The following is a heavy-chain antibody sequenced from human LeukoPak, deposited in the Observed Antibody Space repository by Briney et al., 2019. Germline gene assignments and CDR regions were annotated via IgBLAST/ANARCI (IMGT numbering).Heavy chain of an antibody. J-gene: IGHJ1*01. CDR3: AALREYYDFWSGYYKGYFQH. Sequence: GGSLRLSCAASGFTFSSYAMSWVRQAPGKGLEWVSAISGSGGSTYYADSVKGRFTISRDNSKNTLYLQMNSLRAEDTAVYYCAALREYYDFWSGYYKGYFQHWGQGTLVTVSS. D-gene: IGHD3-3*01. CDR1: GFTFSSYA. CDR2: ISGSGGST. V-gene: IGHV3-23*01.